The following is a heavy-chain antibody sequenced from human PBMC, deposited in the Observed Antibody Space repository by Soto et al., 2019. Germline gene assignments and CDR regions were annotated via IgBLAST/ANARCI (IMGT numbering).Heavy chain of an antibody. CDR3: ARGGGVVVVAAYYYYYYGRDV. CDR2: ISAYNGNT. Sequence: QVQLVQSGAEVKKPGASVKVSCKASGYTFTSYGISWVRQAPGQGREWMGWISAYNGNTNYAQKLQGRVTMTTDTSTSTACMELRSRRSDDTAVYYCARGGGVVVVAAYYYYYYGRDVWGQGTTVTVSS. D-gene: IGHD2-15*01. CDR1: GYTFTSYG. V-gene: IGHV1-18*01. J-gene: IGHJ6*02.